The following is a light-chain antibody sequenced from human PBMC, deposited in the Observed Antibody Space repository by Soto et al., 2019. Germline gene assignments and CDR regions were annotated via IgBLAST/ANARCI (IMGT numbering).Light chain of an antibody. J-gene: IGKJ4*01. V-gene: IGKV3-11*01. CDR1: QSVSNN. CDR2: DAS. Sequence: EIVMTQSPATLCVSLGERATLSCRASQSVSNNLAWYQQKPGQAPRLLIYDASNRATGIPARFSGSGSGTDFTLTISSLEPEDFAVYYCQQRSNWPAFGGGTKVDIK. CDR3: QQRSNWPA.